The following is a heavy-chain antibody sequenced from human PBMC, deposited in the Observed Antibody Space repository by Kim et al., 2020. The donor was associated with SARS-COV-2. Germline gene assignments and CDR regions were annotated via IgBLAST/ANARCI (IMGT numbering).Heavy chain of an antibody. CDR1: EFTFSSYA. Sequence: GGSLRLSCAASEFTFSSYAMSWVRQAPGKGLEWVSAISGSGGSTYYADSVKGRFTISRDNSKNTLYLQMNSLRAEDTAVYYCAKDPSLSGYGLFDDWGQGTLVTVSS. CDR3: AKDPSLSGYGLFDD. D-gene: IGHD5-12*01. J-gene: IGHJ4*02. V-gene: IGHV3-23*01. CDR2: ISGSGGST.